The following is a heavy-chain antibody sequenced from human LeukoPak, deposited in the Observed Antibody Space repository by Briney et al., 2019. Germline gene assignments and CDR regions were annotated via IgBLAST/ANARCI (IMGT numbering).Heavy chain of an antibody. CDR2: ISGGGGNT. J-gene: IGHJ5*02. CDR3: ARPQIPYCSSTSCYWFDP. CDR1: GFTFSSYA. Sequence: GGSLRLSCAASGFTFSSYAMSWVRQAPGKGLEWVSSISGGGGNTYYADSVKGRFTISRDNSKNTLNVQMNSLRAEDTAVYYCARPQIPYCSSTSCYWFDPWGQGTLVTVSA. D-gene: IGHD2-2*01. V-gene: IGHV3-23*01.